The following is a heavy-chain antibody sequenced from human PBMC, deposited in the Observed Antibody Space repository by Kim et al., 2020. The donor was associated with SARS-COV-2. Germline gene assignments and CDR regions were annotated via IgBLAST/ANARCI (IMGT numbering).Heavy chain of an antibody. D-gene: IGHD2-21*01. CDR3: ARDFAVIARDVPTRYGMDV. J-gene: IGHJ6*02. V-gene: IGHV3-11*06. Sequence: GRFTISRDNAKNSLYLQMNSLRAEDTAVYYCARDFAVIARDVPTRYGMDVWGQGTTVTVSS.